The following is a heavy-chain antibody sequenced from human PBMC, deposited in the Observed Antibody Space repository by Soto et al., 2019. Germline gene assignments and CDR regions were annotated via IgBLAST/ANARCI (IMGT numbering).Heavy chain of an antibody. J-gene: IGHJ5*02. CDR3: ARGYCSGGSCGGAPSWFDP. D-gene: IGHD2-15*01. V-gene: IGHV3-21*01. CDR2: ISSSSSYI. Sequence: EVQLVESGGGLVKPGGSLRLSCAASGFTFSSYSMNWVRQAPGKGLEWVSSISSSSSYIYYADSVKGRFTISRDNAKXXLXXQMNRLRAEDTAVYYCARGYCSGGSCGGAPSWFDPWGQGTLVTVSS. CDR1: GFTFSSYS.